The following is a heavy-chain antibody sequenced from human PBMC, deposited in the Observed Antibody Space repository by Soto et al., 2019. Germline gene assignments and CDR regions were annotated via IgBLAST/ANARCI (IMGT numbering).Heavy chain of an antibody. CDR3: ARHYYGSGSYYLGFDI. J-gene: IGHJ3*02. CDR1: GFTVSSNY. Sequence: EVQLVESGGGLIQPGGSLRLSCAASGFTVSSNYMSWVRQAPGKGLEWVSVIYSGGSTYYADSVKGRFTISRDNSKNTLYLQMNSLRAEDPAVYYCARHYYGSGSYYLGFDIWGQGTMVTVSS. D-gene: IGHD3-10*01. CDR2: IYSGGST. V-gene: IGHV3-53*01.